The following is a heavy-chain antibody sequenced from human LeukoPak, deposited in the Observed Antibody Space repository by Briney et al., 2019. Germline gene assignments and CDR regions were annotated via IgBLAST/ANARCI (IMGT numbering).Heavy chain of an antibody. V-gene: IGHV3-21*01. CDR1: GFTFSSYS. J-gene: IGHJ3*02. D-gene: IGHD6-19*01. CDR2: ISSSSSYI. Sequence: GGSLRLSCAASGFTFSSYSMNWVRQAPGKGLEWVSSISSSSSYIYYADSVKGRFTISRDNAKNSLYLQMNSLRAEDTAVYYCARGFYSSGSWYAFDIWGQGTMVTVSS. CDR3: ARGFYSSGSWYAFDI.